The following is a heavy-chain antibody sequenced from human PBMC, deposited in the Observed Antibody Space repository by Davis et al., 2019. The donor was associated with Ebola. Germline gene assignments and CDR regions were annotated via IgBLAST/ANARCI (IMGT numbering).Heavy chain of an antibody. CDR2: ISGSGGST. CDR3: AKAQGLYYYDSSGYYAMYYFDY. Sequence: GGSLRLSCTDSVITFSSYAMTWVRQAPGKGLEWVSAISGSGGSTYYADSVKGRFTISRDNSKKTLYLQMNSLRAEDTAVYYCAKAQGLYYYDSSGYYAMYYFDYWGQGTLVTVSS. CDR1: VITFSSYA. V-gene: IGHV3-23*01. D-gene: IGHD3-22*01. J-gene: IGHJ4*02.